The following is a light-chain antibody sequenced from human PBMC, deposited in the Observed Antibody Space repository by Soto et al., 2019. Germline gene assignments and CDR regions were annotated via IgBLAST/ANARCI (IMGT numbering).Light chain of an antibody. Sequence: AIQMTQSPPSLSASVGDRVIITCRASQDIRVDVGWLQQKPGHAPNLLIYAASTLHTGVPSRFTGSGSGTDFTLFINDLQPDDVATYFCLQDYDFPYTFVQWTKVEI. CDR3: LQDYDFPYT. J-gene: IGKJ2*01. CDR2: AAS. CDR1: QDIRVD. V-gene: IGKV1-6*02.